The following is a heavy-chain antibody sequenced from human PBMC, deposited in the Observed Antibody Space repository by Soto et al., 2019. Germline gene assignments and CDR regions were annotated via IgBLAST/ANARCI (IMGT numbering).Heavy chain of an antibody. CDR1: GFISSKKK. V-gene: IGHV3-21*01. D-gene: IGHD3-10*01. J-gene: IGHJ4*02. CDR2: IMGTSDYI. CDR3: ARDPSYYGSGSYYYFDH. Sequence: AACRGLLCVTFGFISSKKKMNWVRQAPGKRLDWVPSIMGTSDYIDYADAVKGRFTISRDNAKNSLSLQMNSLRAEDTAVYYCARDPSYYGSGSYYYFDHWGQGTPVTVSS.